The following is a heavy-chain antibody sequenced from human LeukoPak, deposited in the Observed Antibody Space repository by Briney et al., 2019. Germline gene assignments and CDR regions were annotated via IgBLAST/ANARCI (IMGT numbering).Heavy chain of an antibody. CDR1: GFTYSNYW. CDR2: IKQDGSVE. J-gene: IGHJ4*02. V-gene: IGHV3-7*01. D-gene: IGHD3-10*01. Sequence: GGSLRLSCAASGFTYSNYWVTWVRQAPGKGLQWVASIKQDGSVEYYVDSVKGRFTISRDNAKNSHYLQMDSLRAEDMAVYYCARWADDSGIYYIASWGQGTLVTVSS. CDR3: ARWADDSGIYYIAS.